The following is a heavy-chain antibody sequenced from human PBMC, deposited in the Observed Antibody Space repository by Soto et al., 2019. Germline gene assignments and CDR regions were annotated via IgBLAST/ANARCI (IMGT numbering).Heavy chain of an antibody. CDR2: TRNKANSYTA. J-gene: IGHJ4*02. V-gene: IGHV3-72*01. D-gene: IGHD1-26*01. Sequence: PGGSLRLSCAASGFTFSDHYMDWVRQSPGKGLEWVGRTRNKANSYTAEYGASVKGRFTISRDDSKNSLYLQMNSLKTEDTAMYYCASIPPSAVGATSEVDYWGQGILVTVSS. CDR1: GFTFSDHY. CDR3: ASIPPSAVGATSEVDY.